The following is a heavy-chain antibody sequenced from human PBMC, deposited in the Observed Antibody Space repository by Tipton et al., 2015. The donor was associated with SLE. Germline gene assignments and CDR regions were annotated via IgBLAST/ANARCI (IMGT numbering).Heavy chain of an antibody. D-gene: IGHD2-15*01. CDR1: GGSISSYY. CDR2: IYYSGST. Sequence: TLSLTCTVSGGSISSYYWSWIRQPPGKGLEWIGYIYYSGSTNYNPSLKSRVTISVDTSKNQFSLKLSSVTAADTAVYYCARDLGGGSCYDWGQGTLVTVSS. CDR3: ARDLGGGSCYD. J-gene: IGHJ4*02. V-gene: IGHV4-59*01.